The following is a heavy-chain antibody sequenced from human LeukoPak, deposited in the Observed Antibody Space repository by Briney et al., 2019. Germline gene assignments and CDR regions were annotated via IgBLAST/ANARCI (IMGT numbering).Heavy chain of an antibody. V-gene: IGHV4-39*01. CDR2: IYSSGST. J-gene: IGHJ4*02. CDR1: GASISGSGYY. Sequence: PSETLSLTCAVSGASISGSGYYWGWIRQPQGKGLEWIGNIYSSGSTYYNASLQSRVTISIDTSKNQFSLRLNSVTAADTAMYYCAKSGGYGLIDYWGQGTRVTVSS. D-gene: IGHD1-26*01. CDR3: AKSGGYGLIDY.